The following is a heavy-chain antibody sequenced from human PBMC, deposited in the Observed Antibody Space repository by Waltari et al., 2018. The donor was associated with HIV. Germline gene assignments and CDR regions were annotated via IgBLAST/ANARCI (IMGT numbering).Heavy chain of an antibody. Sequence: EVQLVESGGGLVQPGGSLRLSCAASGFTFTNYAMNWVRQAPGKGREWVATMRGVVGSTDYADSVKGRFTISIDKSKNTLYLQMNSLRAEDTALYYCAKDDSTGSSGYYPFHYWGQGTLITVSS. CDR1: GFTFTNYA. CDR3: AKDDSTGSSGYYPFHY. J-gene: IGHJ4*02. V-gene: IGHV3-23*04. CDR2: MRGVVGST. D-gene: IGHD3-22*01.